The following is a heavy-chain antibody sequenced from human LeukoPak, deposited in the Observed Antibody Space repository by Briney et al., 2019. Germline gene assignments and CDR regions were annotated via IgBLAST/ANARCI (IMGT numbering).Heavy chain of an antibody. CDR3: ARRWAVAAVDY. J-gene: IGHJ4*02. CDR2: INSDGSST. CDR1: GFTFSIFW. Sequence: GGSLRLPCAASGFTFSIFWMHWVRRAPGKGPVWVSRINSDGSSTDYADSVKGRFTVSRDNAKNTLYLQMNSLRTEDTAVYYCARRWAVAAVDYWGQGTLVTVSS. D-gene: IGHD6-19*01. V-gene: IGHV3-74*01.